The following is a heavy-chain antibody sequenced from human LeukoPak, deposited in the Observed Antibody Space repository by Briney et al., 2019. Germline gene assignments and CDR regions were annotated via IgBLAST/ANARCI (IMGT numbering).Heavy chain of an antibody. CDR2: IIPIFGTA. V-gene: IGHV1-69*13. J-gene: IGHJ5*02. Sequence: ASVKVSCKASGGTFSSYAISWVRQAPGQGLEWMGGIIPIFGTASYAQKFQGRVTITADESTSTAYMELSSLRSEDTAVYYCARDWGFGEFGNKLNPGWFDPWGQGTLVTVSS. CDR1: GGTFSSYA. D-gene: IGHD3-10*01. CDR3: ARDWGFGEFGNKLNPGWFDP.